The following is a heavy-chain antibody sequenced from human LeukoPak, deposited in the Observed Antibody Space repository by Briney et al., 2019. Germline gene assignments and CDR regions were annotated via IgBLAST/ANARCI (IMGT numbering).Heavy chain of an antibody. D-gene: IGHD5-18*01. CDR3: ARRRSIQLWASFDY. CDR1: GGTFSSYA. J-gene: IGHJ4*02. Sequence: SVKVSCKASGGTFSSYAISWVRQAPGQGLEWMGGITPIFGTANYAQKFQGRVTITADESTSTAYMELSSLRSEDTAVYYCARRRSIQLWASFDYWGQGTLVTVSS. CDR2: ITPIFGTA. V-gene: IGHV1-69*01.